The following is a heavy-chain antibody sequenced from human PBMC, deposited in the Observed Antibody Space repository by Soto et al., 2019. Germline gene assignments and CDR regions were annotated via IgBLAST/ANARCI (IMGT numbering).Heavy chain of an antibody. V-gene: IGHV2-5*01. J-gene: IGHJ5*01. D-gene: IGHD3-9*01. CDR2: VYWHDDK. Sequence: SGPTLVNPTQTLTLTCTFSGFSLTNTGVTAGLIRQPPGKALEWLALVYWHDDKRYNPSLRNRLTIAKDTSKNRVVLTLANVGPVDTATYYCAHSHFEILTGPFDSWGRGTLVTVYS. CDR3: AHSHFEILTGPFDS. CDR1: GFSLTNTGVT.